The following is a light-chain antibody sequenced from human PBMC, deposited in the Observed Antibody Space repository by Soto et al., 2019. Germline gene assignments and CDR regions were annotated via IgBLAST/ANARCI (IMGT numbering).Light chain of an antibody. V-gene: IGLV2-14*01. CDR3: AAWDDGLNGWL. CDR1: SNDVGGYHY. J-gene: IGLJ3*02. CDR2: EVS. Sequence: QSALTQPASVSGSPGQSITISCTGTSNDVGGYHYVSWYQQYPGKAPKLMIYEVSNRPSGVSNRFSGSKSGKTASLTISGLKSEDEADYYCAAWDDGLNGWLFGGGTKVTVL.